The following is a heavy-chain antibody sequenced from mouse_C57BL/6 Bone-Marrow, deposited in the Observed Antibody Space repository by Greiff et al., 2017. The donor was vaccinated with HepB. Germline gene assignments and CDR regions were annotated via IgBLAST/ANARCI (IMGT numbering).Heavy chain of an antibody. CDR2: IYPGSGNT. D-gene: IGHD2-12*01. V-gene: IGHV1-76*01. Sequence: QVQLQQSGAELVRPGASVKLSCKASGYTFTDYYINWVKQRPGQGLEWIARIYPGSGNTYYNEKFKGKATLTAEKSSSTAYMQLSSLTSEDSAVYFCARDDGGDYWGQGTTLTVSS. CDR3: ARDDGGDY. CDR1: GYTFTDYY. J-gene: IGHJ2*01.